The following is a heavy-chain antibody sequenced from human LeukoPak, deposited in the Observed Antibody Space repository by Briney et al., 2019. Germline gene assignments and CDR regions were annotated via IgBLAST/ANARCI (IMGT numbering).Heavy chain of an antibody. J-gene: IGHJ4*02. Sequence: GGSLRLSCVASGFTFSSYAMSWVRQAPGKGLEWVSAISGSGGSTFYADSVKGRFSISRDNSKNTLYLRMNSLRAEDTAVYYCASGQIGLEYLSAISSDFDYWGQGTLVTVSS. CDR2: ISGSGGST. D-gene: IGHD2/OR15-2a*01. CDR1: GFTFSSYA. V-gene: IGHV3-23*01. CDR3: ASGQIGLEYLSAISSDFDY.